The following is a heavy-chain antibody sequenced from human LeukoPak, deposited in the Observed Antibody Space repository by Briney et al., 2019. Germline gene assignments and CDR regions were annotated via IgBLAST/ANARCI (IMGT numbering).Heavy chain of an antibody. D-gene: IGHD4-17*01. V-gene: IGHV3-23*01. CDR3: ATQSSWTTVTTFDY. CDR2: ISGSGGST. CDR1: GFTFSSYA. J-gene: IGHJ4*02. Sequence: GGSLRLSCAASGFTFSSYAMSWVRQAPGKGLEWVSAISGSGGSTYYADSVKGRFTISRDNSKNTLYLQMNSLRAEDTVVYYCATQSSWTTVTTFDYWGQGTLVTVSS.